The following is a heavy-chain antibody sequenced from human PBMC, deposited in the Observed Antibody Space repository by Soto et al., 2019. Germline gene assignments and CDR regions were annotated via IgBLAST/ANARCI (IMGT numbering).Heavy chain of an antibody. CDR2: ISGSDDST. CDR1: GFTFSSYA. D-gene: IGHD2-2*01. Sequence: GGSLRLSCATSGFTFSSYAMSWVRQAPGKGLEWVSVISGSDDSTYYADSVKGRFTISRDNSKNTLFLQMNSLRGEDTAVYYYAKKTGPISLYHTEYDPRGQGTLVTVSS. V-gene: IGHV3-23*01. J-gene: IGHJ5*02. CDR3: AKKTGPISLYHTEYDP.